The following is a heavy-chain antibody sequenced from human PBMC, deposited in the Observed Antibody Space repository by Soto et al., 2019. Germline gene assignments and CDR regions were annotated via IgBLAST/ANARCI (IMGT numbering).Heavy chain of an antibody. CDR3: ARDVLYCSGGSCYSAWFDP. D-gene: IGHD2-15*01. CDR1: GGSISSGDYY. CDR2: IYYSGST. V-gene: IGHV4-30-4*01. J-gene: IGHJ5*02. Sequence: QVQLQESGPGLVKPSQTLSLTCTVSGGSISSGDYYWSWIRQPPGKGLEWIGYIYYSGSTYYNPSLKSRVTISVDTSKNQFSPKLSSVTAADTAVYYCARDVLYCSGGSCYSAWFDPWGQGTLVTVSS.